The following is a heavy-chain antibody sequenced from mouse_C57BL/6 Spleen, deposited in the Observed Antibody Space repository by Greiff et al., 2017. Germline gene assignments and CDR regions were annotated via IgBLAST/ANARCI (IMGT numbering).Heavy chain of an antibody. V-gene: IGHV1-81*01. CDR1: GYTFTSYG. D-gene: IGHD2-3*01. CDR3: ALYERFAY. CDR2: IYPTSGNT. J-gene: IGHJ3*01. Sequence: QVQLKQSGAELARPGASVKLSCKASGYTFTSYGISWVKQRTGQGLEWIGEIYPTSGNTYYNEKFKGKATVTADKSSSTAYMGLRSLTAEDSAVXFCALYERFAYWGQGTLVTVSA.